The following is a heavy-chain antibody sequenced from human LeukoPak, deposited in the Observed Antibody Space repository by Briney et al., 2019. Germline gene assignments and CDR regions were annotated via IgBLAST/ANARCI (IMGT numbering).Heavy chain of an antibody. V-gene: IGHV1-2*04. CDR1: GYTFTGYY. J-gene: IGHJ4*02. D-gene: IGHD6-6*01. Sequence: ASVKVSCKASGYTFTGYYVHWVRQAPGQGLEWMGWINPNSGGTNYAQKFQGWVTMTRDTSISTAYMELSRLRSDDTAVYYCARGSHYSSSSVDFWGQGTLVTVSS. CDR2: INPNSGGT. CDR3: ARGSHYSSSSVDF.